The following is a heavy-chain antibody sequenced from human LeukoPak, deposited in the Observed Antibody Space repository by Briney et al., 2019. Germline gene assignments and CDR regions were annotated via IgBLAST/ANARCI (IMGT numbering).Heavy chain of an antibody. J-gene: IGHJ4*02. CDR3: ARALIGSGSFGY. D-gene: IGHD3-10*01. Sequence: RVSLRLSCAASGFTFSSYWMHWVRQAPGKGLVWVSRNKSDGSNTTYADSVKGRFTISRDNAKNTLYLQMNSLRAEDTAVYYCARALIGSGSFGYWGKGTLVTVST. CDR1: GFTFSSYW. CDR2: NKSDGSNT. V-gene: IGHV3-74*01.